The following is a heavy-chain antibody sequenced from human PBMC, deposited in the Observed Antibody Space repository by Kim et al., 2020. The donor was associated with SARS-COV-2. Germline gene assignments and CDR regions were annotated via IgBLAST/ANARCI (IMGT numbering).Heavy chain of an antibody. V-gene: IGHV3-21*01. D-gene: IGHD3-10*01. CDR1: EFTSSRYS. Sequence: GGSLRLSCAASEFTSSRYSMNWVRQAPGKGLEWVSTISRNSDYIYYADSVEGRFTISRDNAKNSLYLQMNSLRADDTAMYYCARDLSLGRPGGFDYWGQGTLVTVSS. J-gene: IGHJ4*02. CDR3: ARDLSLGRPGGFDY. CDR2: ISRNSDYI.